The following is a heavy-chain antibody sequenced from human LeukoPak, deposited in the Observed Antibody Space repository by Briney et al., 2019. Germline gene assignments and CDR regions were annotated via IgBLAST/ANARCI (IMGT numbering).Heavy chain of an antibody. CDR3: ARDHQIAAAIYYFDY. V-gene: IGHV3-30*01. J-gene: IGHJ4*02. D-gene: IGHD6-13*01. Sequence: GRSLRLSCVASGFTFNTYPMHWVRQAPGKGLEWVAVIANDGRDKHYADSAKGRFTISRDNSKNTLYLQMNSLRSEDTAVYYCARDHQIAAAIYYFDYWAREPWSPSPQ. CDR1: GFTFNTYP. CDR2: IANDGRDK.